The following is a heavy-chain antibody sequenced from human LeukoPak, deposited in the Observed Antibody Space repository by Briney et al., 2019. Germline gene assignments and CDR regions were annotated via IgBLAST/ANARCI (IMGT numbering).Heavy chain of an antibody. Sequence: PGGSLRLSCAASGFTVSSNYMSWVRQAPGKGLEWVLVIYSGGSTYYAGSVKGSFTISRDNSKNTLYLQMNSLRAEDTAVYYCARVERAVAGTFYGYYGMDVWGQGTTVTVSS. V-gene: IGHV3-66*01. J-gene: IGHJ6*02. CDR1: GFTVSSNY. CDR2: IYSGGST. D-gene: IGHD6-19*01. CDR3: ARVERAVAGTFYGYYGMDV.